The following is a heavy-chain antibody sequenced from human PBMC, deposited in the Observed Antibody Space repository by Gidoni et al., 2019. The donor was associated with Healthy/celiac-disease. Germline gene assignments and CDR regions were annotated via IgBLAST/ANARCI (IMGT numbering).Heavy chain of an antibody. CDR1: GFTFSNAW. V-gene: IGHV3-15*01. D-gene: IGHD3-3*01. CDR3: TTSYDFWSGYYMSLDY. J-gene: IGHJ4*02. CDR2: IKSKTDGGTT. Sequence: EVQLVESGGGLVKPGGSLRLSCAASGFTFSNAWMSWVRQAPGKGLEWVGRIKSKTDGGTTDYAAPVKGRFTISRDDSKNTLYLQMNSLKTEDTAVYYCTTSYDFWSGYYMSLDYWGQGTLVTVSS.